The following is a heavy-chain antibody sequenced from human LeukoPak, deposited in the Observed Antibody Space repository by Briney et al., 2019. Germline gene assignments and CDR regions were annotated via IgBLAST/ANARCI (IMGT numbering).Heavy chain of an antibody. Sequence: SETLSLTCAVYGGSFSGYYWSWIRQPPGKGLEWIGEINHSGSTNYNPSLKSRVTISVDTSKNQFSLKLSSVTAADTAVYYCASLYYDFWSGYLFDYWGQGTLVTVSS. J-gene: IGHJ4*02. CDR2: INHSGST. CDR3: ASLYYDFWSGYLFDY. CDR1: GGSFSGYY. V-gene: IGHV4-34*01. D-gene: IGHD3-3*01.